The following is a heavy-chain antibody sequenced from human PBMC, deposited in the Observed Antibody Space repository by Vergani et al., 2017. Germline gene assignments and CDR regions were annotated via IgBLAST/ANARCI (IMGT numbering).Heavy chain of an antibody. V-gene: IGHV3-21*04. Sequence: EVQLVESGGGLVKPGGSLRLSCAASGFTFSSYSMNWVRQAPGKGREWVSSISSSSSYIYYADSVKGRFTISRDNSKKRLYLQMNSLRAEDTAVYYCAKGEYYYDSSGYYPAEYFQHWGQGTLVTVSS. CDR1: GFTFSSYS. J-gene: IGHJ1*01. D-gene: IGHD3-22*01. CDR3: AKGEYYYDSSGYYPAEYFQH. CDR2: ISSSSSYI.